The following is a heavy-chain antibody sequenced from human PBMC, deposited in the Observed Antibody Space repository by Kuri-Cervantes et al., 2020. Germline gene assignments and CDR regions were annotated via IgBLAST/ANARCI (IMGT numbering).Heavy chain of an antibody. V-gene: IGHV4-30-4*01. J-gene: IGHJ6*02. CDR3: ARIAVARSGMDV. Sequence: SETLSLTCTVSGGSISSGDYYWSWIRQPPGKGLEWIGYIYYSGSTYYNPSLKSRVTISVDTSKNQFSLKLSSVTAADTAVYYCARIAVARSGMDVWGQGTTVTVSS. CDR2: IYYSGST. CDR1: GGSISSGDYY. D-gene: IGHD6-19*01.